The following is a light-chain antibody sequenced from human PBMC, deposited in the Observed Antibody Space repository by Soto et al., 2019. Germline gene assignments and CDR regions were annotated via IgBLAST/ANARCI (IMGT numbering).Light chain of an antibody. J-gene: IGLJ2*01. Sequence: QSVLTQPPSASGTPGQKVTISCSGSNSNIGSNPVNWYQQLPGTAPKLLMYSASQRPSGVPDRFSGSKSVTSASLAISGLQSEDEADYYCAAWDDSLNGVEFGGGTKLTVL. CDR1: NSNIGSNP. CDR2: SAS. CDR3: AAWDDSLNGVE. V-gene: IGLV1-44*01.